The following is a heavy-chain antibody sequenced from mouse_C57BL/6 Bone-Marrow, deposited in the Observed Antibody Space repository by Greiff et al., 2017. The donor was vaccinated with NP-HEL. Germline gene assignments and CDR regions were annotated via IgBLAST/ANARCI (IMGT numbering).Heavy chain of an antibody. CDR2: IYPRSGNT. D-gene: IGHD2-1*01. V-gene: IGHV1-81*01. J-gene: IGHJ3*01. CDR3: AKYDGNYVGFAY. CDR1: GYTFTSYG. Sequence: QVQLQQSGAELARPGASVKLSCKASGYTFTSYGISWVKQRTGQGLEWIGEIYPRSGNTYYNEKFKGKATLTADKSSSTAYMELRSLTSEDSAVYFCAKYDGNYVGFAYWGQGTLVTVSA.